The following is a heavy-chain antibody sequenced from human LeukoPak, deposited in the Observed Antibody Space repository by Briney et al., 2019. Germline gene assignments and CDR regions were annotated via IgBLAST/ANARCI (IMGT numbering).Heavy chain of an antibody. Sequence: GGSLRLSCAASGFTFSSYGMHWVRQAPGEGLEWVAVIWYDGSNKYYADSVKGRFTISRDNSKNTLYLQMNSLRAEDTAVYYCARVASRGNYFDYWGQGTLVTVSS. CDR1: GFTFSSYG. J-gene: IGHJ4*02. D-gene: IGHD3-3*02. CDR2: IWYDGSNK. V-gene: IGHV3-33*01. CDR3: ARVASRGNYFDY.